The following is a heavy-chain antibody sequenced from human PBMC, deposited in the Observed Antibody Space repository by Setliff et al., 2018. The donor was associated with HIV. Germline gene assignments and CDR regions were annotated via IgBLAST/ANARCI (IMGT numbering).Heavy chain of an antibody. J-gene: IGHJ6*02. CDR2: ISAYNVNT. CDR1: GYTFTSYG. V-gene: IGHV1-18*01. Sequence: ASVTVSCKASGYTFTSYGISWVRQAPGQGLEWMGWISAYNVNTNYAQKLQGRVTMTTDTSTSTAYMELRSLISDDTAVHYCARDPKRYYEILPGYPSYYGMDVWGQGTTVTVSS. CDR3: ARDPKRYYEILPGYPSYYGMDV. D-gene: IGHD3-9*01.